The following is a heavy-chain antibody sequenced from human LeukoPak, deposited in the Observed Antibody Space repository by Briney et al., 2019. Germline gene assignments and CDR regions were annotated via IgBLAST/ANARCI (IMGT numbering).Heavy chain of an antibody. Sequence: GGSLRLSCAASGLTFSSYTMTWVRQAPGKGLDWVSAISGSGGATYYTDSVKGRFTISRDNYKNTLYLQMNSLGVEDTAVYYCAKRYEAYYAMDVWGQGTTVTVSS. CDR1: GLTFSSYT. CDR2: ISGSGGAT. D-gene: IGHD2-2*01. J-gene: IGHJ6*02. CDR3: AKRYEAYYAMDV. V-gene: IGHV3-23*01.